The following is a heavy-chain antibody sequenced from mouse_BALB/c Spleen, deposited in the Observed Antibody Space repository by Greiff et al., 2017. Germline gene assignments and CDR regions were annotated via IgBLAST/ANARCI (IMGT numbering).Heavy chain of an antibody. V-gene: IGHV3-6*02. D-gene: IGHD1-1*01. CDR1: GYSITSGYY. CDR3: ARFPSYYGSSFDY. Sequence: EVQRVESGPGLVKPSQSLSLTCSVTGYSITSGYYWNWIRQFPGNKLEWMGYISYDGSNNYNPSLKNRISITRDTSKNQFFLKLNSVTTENTATYYCARFPSYYGSSFDYWGQGTTLTVSS. CDR2: ISYDGSN. J-gene: IGHJ2*01.